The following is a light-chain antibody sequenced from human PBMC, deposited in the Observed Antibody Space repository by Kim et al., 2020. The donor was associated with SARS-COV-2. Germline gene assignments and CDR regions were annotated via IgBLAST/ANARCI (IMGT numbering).Light chain of an antibody. CDR3: QQSYNVFWT. CDR1: QSVSMY. J-gene: IGKJ1*01. V-gene: IGKV1-39*01. CDR2: GVS. Sequence: SSGGDRVSLTGRARQSVSMYLNWYQRKPWKAPKLLIYGVSRLQSGVPSRFSGCGSGTYFTLTISSLQPEDFATYYCQQSYNVFWTFGQGTKLDIK.